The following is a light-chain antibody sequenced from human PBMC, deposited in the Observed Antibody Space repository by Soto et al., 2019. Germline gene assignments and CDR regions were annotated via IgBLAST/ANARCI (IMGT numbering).Light chain of an antibody. CDR2: AAS. CDR3: QQSYNIPRAT. J-gene: IGKJ1*01. V-gene: IGKV1-39*01. CDR1: QTISIY. Sequence: DIQMTQSPSTLSGSVGDRVTITCRASQTISIYLNWYQQKPGKAPKVLIYAASSLQSGVPPRFSGSGSGTDFTLTISSLQPEDFATYFCQQSYNIPRATFGQGTKVDIK.